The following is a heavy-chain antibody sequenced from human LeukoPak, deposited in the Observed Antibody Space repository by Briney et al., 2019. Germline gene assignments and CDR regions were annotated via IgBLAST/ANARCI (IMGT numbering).Heavy chain of an antibody. Sequence: GGSLRLSCAAPGFTLSSYWMSWVRQAPGKGLEWVAKRKQDGSEKYYVDSVKGRFTISKDNAKNSVYLQMNSLRAEDTAVYYCARDHDYSPSPGYWGQGTLVTVSS. CDR3: ARDHDYSPSPGY. CDR2: RKQDGSEK. J-gene: IGHJ4*02. CDR1: GFTLSSYW. D-gene: IGHD4-11*01. V-gene: IGHV3-7*01.